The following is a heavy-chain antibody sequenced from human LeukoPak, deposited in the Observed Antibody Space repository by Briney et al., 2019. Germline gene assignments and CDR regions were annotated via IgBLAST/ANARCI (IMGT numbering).Heavy chain of an antibody. CDR1: GFTFSSYW. Sequence: GGSLRLSCAVSGFTFSSYWMTWVRQAPGKGLEWVAKIKEDGSEKYYVDSVKGRFTVSRDNVKNSLFRQMNSLRAEDAAAYYCARLHSAVYYGDAFDIWGQGTMVTVSS. D-gene: IGHD3-10*01. V-gene: IGHV3-7*03. J-gene: IGHJ3*02. CDR2: IKEDGSEK. CDR3: ARLHSAVYYGDAFDI.